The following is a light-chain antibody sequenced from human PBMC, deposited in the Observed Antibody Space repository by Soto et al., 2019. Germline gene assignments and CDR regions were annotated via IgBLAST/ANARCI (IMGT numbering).Light chain of an antibody. CDR2: GAS. J-gene: IGKJ4*01. CDR3: QQYNSSPLT. V-gene: IGKV3-20*01. Sequence: EIVLTQSPGTLSLSPGERATLSCRASQSVSSSYLAWYQQKPGQAPRLLIYGASSVATGIPDRFSGSGSGTDFTLTISRLEPEDFAVYYCQQYNSSPLTFGEGTKVEIK. CDR1: QSVSSSY.